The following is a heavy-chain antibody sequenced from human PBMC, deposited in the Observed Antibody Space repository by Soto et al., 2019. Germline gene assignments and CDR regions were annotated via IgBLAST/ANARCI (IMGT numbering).Heavy chain of an antibody. CDR2: INAGNGNT. Sequence: ASVKVSCKASGYTFTSYAMHWVRQAPGQRQEWMGWINAGNGNTKYSQKIQGRVTITRDTSASTAYMELSSLRSEDTAVYYCARDLSFYVFWSGYYRPYYYYYMDVWGKGTTVTVSS. J-gene: IGHJ6*03. V-gene: IGHV1-3*01. CDR3: ARDLSFYVFWSGYYRPYYYYYMDV. CDR1: GYTFTSYA. D-gene: IGHD3-3*01.